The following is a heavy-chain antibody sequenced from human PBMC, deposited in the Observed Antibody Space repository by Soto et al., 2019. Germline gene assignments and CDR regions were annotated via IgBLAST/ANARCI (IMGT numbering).Heavy chain of an antibody. V-gene: IGHV3-23*01. J-gene: IGHJ4*02. CDR1: GFTFSNYA. CDR3: GKRLHCSSTSCSFEY. CDR2: ISGGGDNT. Sequence: GGSLRLSCEASGFTFSNYAMNWVRQAPGKGLEWVLGISGGGDNTYYADSVKGRFTISRDNSKNTVFLQMNSLRGEDTAVYYCGKRLHCSSTSCSFEYWGQGALVTVSS. D-gene: IGHD2-2*01.